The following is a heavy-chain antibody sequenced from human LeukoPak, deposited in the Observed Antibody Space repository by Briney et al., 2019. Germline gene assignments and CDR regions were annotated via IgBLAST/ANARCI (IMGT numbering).Heavy chain of an antibody. V-gene: IGHV3-7*01. CDR2: INLPGTEH. J-gene: IGHJ4*02. Sequence: GGSLRLSCAASGFTFNTYWMSWVRQAPGKGLEWVANINLPGTEHNYVDSVKGRFTISRDNAKDSLYLQMNDLRAEDTAIYYCARDESIDYESSGYLDYWGQGTLVTVSS. CDR3: ARDESIDYESSGYLDY. D-gene: IGHD3-22*01. CDR1: GFTFNTYW.